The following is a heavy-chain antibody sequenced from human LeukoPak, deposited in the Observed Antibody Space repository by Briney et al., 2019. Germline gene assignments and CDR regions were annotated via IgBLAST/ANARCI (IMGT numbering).Heavy chain of an antibody. CDR1: GGSISTYY. CDR3: ARRGRQPKYYYYYYMDV. J-gene: IGHJ6*03. CDR2: IYYSGST. Sequence: PSETLSLTCTVSGGSISTYYWSWIRQPPGRGLEWIGYIYYSGSTNYNPSLKSRVTISVDTSKNQFSLKLSSVTAADTAVYYCARRGRQPKYYYYYYMDVWGKGTTVTVSS. D-gene: IGHD3-10*01. V-gene: IGHV4-59*12.